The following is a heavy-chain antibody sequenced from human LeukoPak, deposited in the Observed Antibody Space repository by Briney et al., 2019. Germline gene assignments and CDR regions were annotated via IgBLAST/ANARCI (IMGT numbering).Heavy chain of an antibody. CDR3: ARGDCSVSGCHGGNWFDP. J-gene: IGHJ5*02. Sequence: ASVKVSCKTSGYTFTGDYIHWVRQAPGQGLEWMGWINPNSGGTNYAQNFQGRVTMTRDTSSSTAHMELTRLRSDDTAVYYCARGDCSVSGCHGGNWFDPWGQGTLVTVSS. CDR2: INPNSGGT. CDR1: GYTFTGDY. V-gene: IGHV1-2*02. D-gene: IGHD2-15*01.